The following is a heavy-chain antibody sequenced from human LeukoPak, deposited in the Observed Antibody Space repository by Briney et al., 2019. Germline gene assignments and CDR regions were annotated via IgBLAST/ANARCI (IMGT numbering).Heavy chain of an antibody. CDR2: IRYDGSNK. Sequence: PGGSLRLSCAASGFTFSSYGMHWVRQAPGKGLEWVAFIRYDGSNKYYPDSVKGRFTISRDNSKNTLYLQMNSLRVEDTAVYYCAKVVNSGYYYYFDYWGQGTLVTVSS. J-gene: IGHJ4*02. CDR1: GFTFSSYG. D-gene: IGHD3-22*01. V-gene: IGHV3-30*02. CDR3: AKVVNSGYYYYFDY.